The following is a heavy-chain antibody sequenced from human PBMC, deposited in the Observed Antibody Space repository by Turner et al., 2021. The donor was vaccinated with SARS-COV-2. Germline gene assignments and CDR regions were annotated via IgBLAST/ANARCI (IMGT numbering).Heavy chain of an antibody. CDR2: FDPEDGET. Sequence: QVQLVQSGAGVKKPGAPVKVSCKVSGSPLIELSMHWVRQAPGKGLEWMGGFDPEDGETIYAQKFQGRVTMTEDTSTDTAYMELSSLRSEDTAVYYCATAPPYCTNGVCPNWFDPWGQGTLVTVSS. V-gene: IGHV1-24*01. J-gene: IGHJ5*02. CDR1: GSPLIELS. CDR3: ATAPPYCTNGVCPNWFDP. D-gene: IGHD2-8*01.